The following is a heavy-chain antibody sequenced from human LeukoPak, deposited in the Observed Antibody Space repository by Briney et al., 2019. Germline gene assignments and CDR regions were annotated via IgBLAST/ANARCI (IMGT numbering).Heavy chain of an antibody. J-gene: IGHJ4*02. CDR2: ISYDGSNK. CDR1: GFTLSSYG. D-gene: IGHD3-22*01. CDR3: AKDTKRYYYDSSGPYFDY. Sequence: TGRSLRLSCAASGFTLSSYGMHWVRQAPGKGLEWVAVISYDGSNKYYADSVKGRFTISRDNSKNTLYLQMNSLRAEDTAVYYCAKDTKRYYYDSSGPYFDYWSQGTLVTVSS. V-gene: IGHV3-30*18.